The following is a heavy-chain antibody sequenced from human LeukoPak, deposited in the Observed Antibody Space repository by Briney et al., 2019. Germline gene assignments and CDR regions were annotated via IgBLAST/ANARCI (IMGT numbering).Heavy chain of an antibody. V-gene: IGHV3-21*01. CDR3: ATPLTPSTIFDYYGMDV. CDR1: GFTFSSYS. Sequence: PGGSLRLSCAASGFTFSSYSMNWVRQAPGKGLEWVSSISSSSSYIYYADSVKGRFTISRDNAKNSLYLQMNSLRAEDTAVYYCATPLTPSTIFDYYGMDVWGQGTTVTVSS. J-gene: IGHJ6*02. CDR2: ISSSSSYI. D-gene: IGHD3-3*01.